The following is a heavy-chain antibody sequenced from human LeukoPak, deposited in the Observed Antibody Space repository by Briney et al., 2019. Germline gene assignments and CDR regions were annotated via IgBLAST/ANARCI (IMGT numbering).Heavy chain of an antibody. Sequence: GASVKVSCKASGYTFTGYYMHWVRQAPGQGLEWMGWINPNSGGTNYAQKFQGRVTMTRDTSISTAYMELSRLRSDDTAVYYCARGLPYCRGDCYYNYWGQGTLVTVSS. CDR3: ARGLPYCRGDCYYNY. D-gene: IGHD2-21*01. CDR1: GYTFTGYY. CDR2: INPNSGGT. J-gene: IGHJ4*02. V-gene: IGHV1-2*02.